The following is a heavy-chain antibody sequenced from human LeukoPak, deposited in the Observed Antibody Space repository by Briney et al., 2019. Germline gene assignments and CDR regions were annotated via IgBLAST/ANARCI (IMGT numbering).Heavy chain of an antibody. Sequence: GGSLRLSCAASGFTFRSYAMGWVRQAPGKGLEWVSAISGSGGSTYYADSVKGRFTISRDNSKNTLHLQMNSLRAEDTAVYYCAKDTYYDSSGCFDIWGQGTMVTVSS. J-gene: IGHJ3*02. CDR2: ISGSGGST. CDR1: GFTFRSYA. CDR3: AKDTYYDSSGCFDI. D-gene: IGHD3-22*01. V-gene: IGHV3-23*01.